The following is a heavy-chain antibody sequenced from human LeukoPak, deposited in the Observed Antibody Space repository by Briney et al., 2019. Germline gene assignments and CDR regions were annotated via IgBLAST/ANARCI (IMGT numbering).Heavy chain of an antibody. J-gene: IGHJ5*01. V-gene: IGHV3-74*03. D-gene: IGHD4-11*01. CDR1: GFTFSSYW. Sequence: PGGSLRLSCAASGFTFSSYWMAWVRQAPGKGLVWVSRINGDGSSTAYADSVKGRFTISRDNAKNTLYLQMNSLKAEDTAVYYCAREKGSSNYDSWGQGTLVTVSS. CDR3: AREKGSSNYDS. CDR2: INGDGSST.